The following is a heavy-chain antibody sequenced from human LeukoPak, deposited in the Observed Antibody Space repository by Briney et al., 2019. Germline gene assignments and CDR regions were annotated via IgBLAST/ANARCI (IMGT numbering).Heavy chain of an antibody. CDR3: ARSLGRYSRGFDAFDI. CDR2: VFHSGIV. CDR1: GFSISSGYY. J-gene: IGHJ3*02. V-gene: IGHV4-38-2*02. D-gene: IGHD3-22*01. Sequence: KASETLSLTCIVSGFSISSGYYWGLIRQPPGKGLEWIGSVFHSGIVSYNPSLKSRVTISVDTSKNQFSLQLTYVTAADTAVYFCARSLGRYSRGFDAFDIWGQGTMVSVSS.